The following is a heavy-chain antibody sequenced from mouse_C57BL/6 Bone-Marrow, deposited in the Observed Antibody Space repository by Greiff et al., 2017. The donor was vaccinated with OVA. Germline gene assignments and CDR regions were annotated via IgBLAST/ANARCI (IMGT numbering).Heavy chain of an antibody. J-gene: IGHJ4*01. V-gene: IGHV2-6*03. Sequence: VMLVESGPGLVAPSQSLSITCTVSGFSLTSYGVHWVRQPPGKGLEWLVVIWSDGSTTYNSALKSRLSISKDNSKSQVFLKMNSLQTDDTAMYYCARNYYEGFYAMDYWGQGTSVTVSS. CDR1: GFSLTSYG. CDR3: ARNYYEGFYAMDY. CDR2: IWSDGST. D-gene: IGHD1-1*01.